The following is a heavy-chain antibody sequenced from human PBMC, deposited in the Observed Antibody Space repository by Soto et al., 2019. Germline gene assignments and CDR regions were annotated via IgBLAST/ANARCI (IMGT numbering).Heavy chain of an antibody. D-gene: IGHD6-13*01. CDR3: ARSQYSSSWYPFDY. CDR2: IYYDGSNK. Sequence: QVQLVESGGGVVQPGRSLRLSCAASGFTFSSYGMHWVRQAPGKGLEWVAVIYYDGSNKYYADSGKGRFTISRDNSKNTLYLQMNSLRAEDTAVFYCARSQYSSSWYPFDYWGPGTLVTVSS. CDR1: GFTFSSYG. V-gene: IGHV3-33*01. J-gene: IGHJ4*02.